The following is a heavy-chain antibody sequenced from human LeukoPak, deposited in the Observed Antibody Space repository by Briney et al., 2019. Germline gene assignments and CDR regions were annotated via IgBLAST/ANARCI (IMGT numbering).Heavy chain of an antibody. D-gene: IGHD1-26*01. V-gene: IGHV4-39*07. CDR2: VDYSGTS. CDR1: GGSISINSHY. J-gene: IGHJ3*02. CDR3: ATNRAGTYDRPFDI. Sequence: SSETLSLTCTVSGGSISINSHYWGWIRQPPGKGLEWIGSVDYSGTSFYNPSLRSRVTISLDTSKNQFSLELRSLTAADTAVYYCATNRAGTYDRPFDIWGQGTMVTVSS.